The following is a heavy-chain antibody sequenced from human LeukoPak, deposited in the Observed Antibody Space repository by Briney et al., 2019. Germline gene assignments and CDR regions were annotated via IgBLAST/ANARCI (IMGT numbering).Heavy chain of an antibody. J-gene: IGHJ4*02. CDR2: INEDGSVQ. Sequence: QTGGSLRLSCVGSGLMFRDYWMNWVRQVPGKGLEWVGNINEDGSVQDYVDSVRGRFSISRDNAKNSFYLQINNLRVEDTAIYYCATRESSMARSHWGQGTLVTVSS. CDR3: ATRESSMARSH. CDR1: GLMFRDYW. V-gene: IGHV3-7*01. D-gene: IGHD3-10*01.